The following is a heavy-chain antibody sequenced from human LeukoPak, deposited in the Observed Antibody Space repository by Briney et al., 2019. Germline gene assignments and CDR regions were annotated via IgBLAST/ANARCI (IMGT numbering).Heavy chain of an antibody. Sequence: GSLRLSCEASGFSFSTYSMNWVRQAPGKGLEWVSYITSNSGAIYYADSVKGRFTMSRDNAKNSLYLQMNSLRAEDTAVYYCARDMTASGWHALDYWGQGTLITVSS. CDR1: GFSFSTYS. V-gene: IGHV3-48*01. CDR2: ITSNSGAI. J-gene: IGHJ4*02. D-gene: IGHD6-25*01. CDR3: ARDMTASGWHALDY.